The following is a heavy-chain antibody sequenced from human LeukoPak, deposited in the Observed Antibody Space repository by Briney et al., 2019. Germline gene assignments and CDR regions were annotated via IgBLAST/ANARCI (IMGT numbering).Heavy chain of an antibody. CDR1: GFTFSSYS. CDR2: ISSSSSYI. J-gene: IGHJ4*02. CDR3: AKDEYGFGELLYYFDY. Sequence: GGSLRLSCAASGFTFSSYSMNWVRQAPGKGLEWVSSISSSSSYIYYADSVKGRFTISRDNSKNTLYLQMNSLRAEDTAVYYCAKDEYGFGELLYYFDYWGQGTLVTVSS. D-gene: IGHD3-10*01. V-gene: IGHV3-21*04.